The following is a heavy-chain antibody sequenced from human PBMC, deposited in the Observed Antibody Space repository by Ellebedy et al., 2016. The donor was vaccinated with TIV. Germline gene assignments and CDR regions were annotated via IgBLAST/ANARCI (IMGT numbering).Heavy chain of an antibody. D-gene: IGHD5-18*01. V-gene: IGHV1-69*13. CDR2: IIPIFGTA. Sequence: SVKVSCXASGGTFSSYAISWVRQAPGQGLEWMGGIIPIFGTANYAQKFQGRVTITADESTSTAYMELSSLRSDDTAVYYCARDLPAPTLEGTAMVNVYWGQGTLVTVSS. J-gene: IGHJ4*02. CDR1: GGTFSSYA. CDR3: ARDLPAPTLEGTAMVNVY.